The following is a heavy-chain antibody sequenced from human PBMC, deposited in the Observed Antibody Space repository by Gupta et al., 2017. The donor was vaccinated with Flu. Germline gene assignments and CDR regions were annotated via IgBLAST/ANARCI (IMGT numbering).Heavy chain of an antibody. V-gene: IGHV4-34*01. J-gene: IGHJ4*02. CDR2: INHSGST. D-gene: IGHD2-15*01. Sequence: EWIGEINHSGSTNYNPSLKGRVTISVDTSKNQFSLKLSSVTAADTAVYYCARGSSLLRRRKSREEGYCSGGSCYSPNYFDYWGQGTLVTVSS. CDR3: ARGSSLLRRRKSREEGYCSGGSCYSPNYFDY.